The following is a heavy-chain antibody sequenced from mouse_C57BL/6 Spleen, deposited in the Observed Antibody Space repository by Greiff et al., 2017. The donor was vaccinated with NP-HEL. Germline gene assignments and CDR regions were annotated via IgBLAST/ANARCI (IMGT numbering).Heavy chain of an antibody. V-gene: IGHV7-1*01. J-gene: IGHJ4*01. Sequence: EVKLVESGGGLVQSGRSLRLSCATSGFTFSDFYMEWVRQAPGKGLEWIAASRNKANDYTTEYSASVKGRFIVSRDTSQSILYLQMNALRAEDTAIYYCARDALSSYAMDYWGQGTSVTVSS. CDR1: GFTFSDFY. D-gene: IGHD1-1*01. CDR3: ARDALSSYAMDY. CDR2: SRNKANDYTT.